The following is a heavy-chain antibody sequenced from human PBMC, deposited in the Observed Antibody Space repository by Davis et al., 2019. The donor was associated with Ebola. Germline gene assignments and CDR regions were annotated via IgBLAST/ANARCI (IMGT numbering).Heavy chain of an antibody. D-gene: IGHD1-26*01. CDR1: GFTVSSNY. CDR2: IYSGGSGST. CDR3: ARDTGVGATTGYFDY. Sequence: PGGSLRLSCAASGFTVSSNYVNWVRQAPGKGLEWVSVIYSGGSGSTYYADSVKGRFTISRDNSKNTVYFQMNSLRAEDTAVYSCARDTGVGATTGYFDYWGQGTLVTVSS. J-gene: IGHJ4*02. V-gene: IGHV3-66*01.